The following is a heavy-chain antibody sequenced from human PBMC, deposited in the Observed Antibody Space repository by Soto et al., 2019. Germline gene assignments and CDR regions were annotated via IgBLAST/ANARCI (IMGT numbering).Heavy chain of an antibody. J-gene: IGHJ4*01. Sequence: QVQLVQSGAEVKKPGASVKVSCRASGYTFTSYGISWVRQAPGQGLEWMGWISAYNGNTNYAQKLQGRVTMTTDTSTSTAYMELRSLRSDDTALYYCARDVWGELVSPPFDYGGNGTLVTVSS. CDR3: ARDVWGELVSPPFDY. CDR2: ISAYNGNT. D-gene: IGHD6-6*01. V-gene: IGHV1-18*04. CDR1: GYTFTSYG.